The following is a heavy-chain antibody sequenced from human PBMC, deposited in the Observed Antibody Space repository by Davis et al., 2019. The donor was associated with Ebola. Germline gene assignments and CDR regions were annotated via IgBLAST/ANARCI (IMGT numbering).Heavy chain of an antibody. V-gene: IGHV4-59*08. J-gene: IGHJ4*02. CDR3: ARSPTPQLWFLFDF. D-gene: IGHD5-18*01. CDR1: GGSISGHH. CDR2: IDSSGSS. Sequence: MPSETLSLTCSVSGGSISGHHWTWIRLSPGRGLEMVGYIDSSGSSNWNPSLWGRVTMSLDTPKNQVSLKLTGVTAADTAVYCCARSPTPQLWFLFDFWGQGTLVTVSS.